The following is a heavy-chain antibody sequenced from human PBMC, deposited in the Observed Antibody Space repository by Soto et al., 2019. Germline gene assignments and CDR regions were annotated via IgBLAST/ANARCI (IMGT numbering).Heavy chain of an antibody. D-gene: IGHD1-26*01. CDR3: ALDAHGGNTDFDL. J-gene: IGHJ4*02. Sequence: VQLQESGPSLVRPSETLSLTCTVSGGSISSGNFYWSWIRQPPGKGLEWIGYIYFNGGTSYSPSLKSRRTISLNTSNNPFSLKLTSVTAADTAVYYCALDAHGGNTDFDLWGQGALVTVSS. CDR2: IYFNGGT. V-gene: IGHV4-30-4*01. CDR1: GGSISSGNFY.